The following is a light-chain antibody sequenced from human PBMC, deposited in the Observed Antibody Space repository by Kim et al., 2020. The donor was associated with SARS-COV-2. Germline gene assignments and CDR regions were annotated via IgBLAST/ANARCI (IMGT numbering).Light chain of an antibody. CDR3: NSRDSSGNHLV. J-gene: IGLJ2*01. CDR2: GKN. CDR1: SLRSYY. V-gene: IGLV3-19*01. Sequence: AVGQTFRITCQGDSLRSYYASWYQQKPGPAPVLVIYGKNNRPSGIPDRFSGSSSGNTASLTITGAQAEDEADYYCNSRDSSGNHLVFGGGTQLTVL.